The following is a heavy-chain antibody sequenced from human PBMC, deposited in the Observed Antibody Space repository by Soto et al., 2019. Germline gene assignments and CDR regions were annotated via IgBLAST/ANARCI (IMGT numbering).Heavy chain of an antibody. Sequence: QVQLVQSGAEVKKPGASVKVSCKASGYTFTSYAMHWVRQAPGHRLQWIGGINAGNGNTKYSQKFQGRVTITRDTSASTAYMELSSLRSEDTAVYYCATQSFSGRARDFDYWGQGTLVTVSS. CDR1: GYTFTSYA. J-gene: IGHJ4*02. D-gene: IGHD6-19*01. V-gene: IGHV1-3*01. CDR3: ATQSFSGRARDFDY. CDR2: INAGNGNT.